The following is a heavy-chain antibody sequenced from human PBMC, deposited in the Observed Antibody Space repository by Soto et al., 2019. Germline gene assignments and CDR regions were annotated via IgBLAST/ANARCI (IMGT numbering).Heavy chain of an antibody. J-gene: IGHJ4*02. CDR3: ARDAGRGQWLVPPGFDF. Sequence: QVHLVQSGAEVKKPGSSVKVSCKASGGPFSNYAISWVRQAPGQGLEWLGGIVPVFRTPNYADKFQRRLTVTADESTSTAYMGLSSLTSEDTAMYFCARDAGRGQWLVPPGFDFWGQGTLVIVSS. CDR2: IVPVFRTP. CDR1: GGPFSNYA. D-gene: IGHD6-19*01. V-gene: IGHV1-69*01.